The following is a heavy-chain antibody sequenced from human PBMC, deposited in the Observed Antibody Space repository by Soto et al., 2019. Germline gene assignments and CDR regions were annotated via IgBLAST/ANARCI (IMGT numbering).Heavy chain of an antibody. D-gene: IGHD2-2*01. CDR3: AKSGPTNYFDS. CDR1: GXTLSNAC. CDR2: IKSKSDGGTT. J-gene: IGHJ4*02. Sequence: GSLRLCCADSGXTLSNACMSWVRQAPGKGLELVGRIKSKSDGGTTDYAAPLKGRLSISRDDSKKILFLQMSSLRAEDTAVYFCAKSGPTNYFDSCGQGSLVTVS. V-gene: IGHV3-15*01.